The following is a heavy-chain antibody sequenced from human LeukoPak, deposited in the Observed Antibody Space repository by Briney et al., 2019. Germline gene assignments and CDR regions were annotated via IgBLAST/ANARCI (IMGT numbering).Heavy chain of an antibody. D-gene: IGHD1-1*01. J-gene: IGHJ4*02. CDR2: ISGSGGST. Sequence: GGSLRLSCAASGFTFRSYAMSWVRQAPGKGLEWVSAISGSGGSTYYADSVKGRLTISRDNSKNTLYLQMNSLRAEDTAVYYCAKSRTGSITYFDYWGQGTLVTVSS. CDR1: GFTFRSYA. CDR3: AKSRTGSITYFDY. V-gene: IGHV3-23*01.